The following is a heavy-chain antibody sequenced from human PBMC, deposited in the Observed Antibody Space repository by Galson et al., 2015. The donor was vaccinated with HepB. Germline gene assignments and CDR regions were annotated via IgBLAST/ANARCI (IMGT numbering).Heavy chain of an antibody. CDR1: GYTFTGYY. J-gene: IGHJ4*02. CDR2: INPNSGGT. CDR3: ARTHHSSSWYYY. Sequence: SCKASGYTFTGYYMHWVRQAPGQGLEWMGWINPNSGGTNYAQKFQGRVTMTRDTSISTAYMELSRLRSDDTAVYYCARTHHSSSWYYYWGQGTLVTVSS. D-gene: IGHD6-13*01. V-gene: IGHV1-2*02.